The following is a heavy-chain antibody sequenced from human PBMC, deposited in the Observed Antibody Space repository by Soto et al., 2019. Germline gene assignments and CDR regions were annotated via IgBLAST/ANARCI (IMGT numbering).Heavy chain of an antibody. D-gene: IGHD3-10*01. J-gene: IGHJ3*02. V-gene: IGHV3-74*01. CDR3: ARDCRYYSGSGSAFDI. Sequence: GGSLRLSCAASGFTFSSYWMHWVRQAPGKGLVWVSRINSDGSSTSYEDSVKGRFNISRDNAKNTLYLQMNSLRAEYTAVDYCARDCRYYSGSGSAFDIWGQGTMVTVSS. CDR2: INSDGSST. CDR1: GFTFSSYW.